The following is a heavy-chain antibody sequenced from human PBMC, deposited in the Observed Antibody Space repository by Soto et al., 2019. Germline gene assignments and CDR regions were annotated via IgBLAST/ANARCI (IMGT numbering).Heavy chain of an antibody. D-gene: IGHD1-26*01. Sequence: QVQLVQSGAEAKKPGASVKVSCKASGYIFTGYYMNWVRQAPGQGPEWMGWNSPNSGATNYAQKFQGRVTMTWDTSTSTAYMDLSGLTSDDSAVYYCALKEAVSAARFLDFWGQGTLVTVSS. CDR3: ALKEAVSAARFLDF. J-gene: IGHJ4*02. CDR1: GYIFTGYY. V-gene: IGHV1-2*02. CDR2: NSPNSGAT.